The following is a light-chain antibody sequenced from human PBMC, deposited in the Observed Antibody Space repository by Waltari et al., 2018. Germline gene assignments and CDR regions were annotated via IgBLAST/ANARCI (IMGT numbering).Light chain of an antibody. J-gene: IGLJ2*01. Sequence: QSALTQPASVSGSPGQSITISCTGTSSAVGSYNLVSWYQQHPGKAPKLMIYEGSKRPSGVSNRFSGSKSGNTASLTISGLQAEDEADYYCCSYAGSSTFAFGGGTKLTVL. CDR3: CSYAGSSTFA. V-gene: IGLV2-23*03. CDR2: EGS. CDR1: SSAVGSYNL.